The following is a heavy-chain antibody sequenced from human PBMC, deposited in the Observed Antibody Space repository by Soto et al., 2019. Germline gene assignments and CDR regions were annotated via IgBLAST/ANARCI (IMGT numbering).Heavy chain of an antibody. J-gene: IGHJ6*02. CDR3: AGVRDPYGMDV. CDR1: SGSFSGYY. V-gene: IGHV4-34*01. Sequence: QVQLQQWGAGLLKPSETLSLHCAVSSGSFSGYYWSWIRQSPGKGLEWIGEINHSGSTNYNPSLKSRVTMSVDTSKNQFSLKLSSVTAADTTVYFCAGVRDPYGMDVWGQVTTVTVSS. D-gene: IGHD2-21*01. CDR2: INHSGST.